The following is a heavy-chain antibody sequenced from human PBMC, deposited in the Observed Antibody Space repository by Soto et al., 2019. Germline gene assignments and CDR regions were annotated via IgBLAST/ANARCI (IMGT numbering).Heavy chain of an antibody. J-gene: IGHJ6*02. V-gene: IGHV3-73*02. Sequence: VQLVESGGGLVQPGGSLKLSCAASGFTFSGSAMHWVRQASGKGLEWVGRIRSKANSYATAYAASVKGRFTISRDDSKNTAYLQMNSLKTEDTAVYYCPRQRLDYYYYGMDVWGQGTTVTVSS. CDR3: PRQRLDYYYYGMDV. CDR1: GFTFSGSA. CDR2: IRSKANSYAT.